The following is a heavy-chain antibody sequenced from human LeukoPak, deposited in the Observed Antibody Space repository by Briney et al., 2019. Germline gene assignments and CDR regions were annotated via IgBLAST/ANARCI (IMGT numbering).Heavy chain of an antibody. CDR1: GFTFSSYA. CDR2: ISSSSSYI. V-gene: IGHV3-21*01. D-gene: IGHD5-12*01. Sequence: PGGSLRLSCAASGFTFSSYAMSWVRQAPGKGLEWVSSISSSSSYIYYADSVKGRFTISRDNAKNSLYLQMSSLRAEDTAVYYCARGYSGYVVDYWGQGTLVTVSS. CDR3: ARGYSGYVVDY. J-gene: IGHJ4*02.